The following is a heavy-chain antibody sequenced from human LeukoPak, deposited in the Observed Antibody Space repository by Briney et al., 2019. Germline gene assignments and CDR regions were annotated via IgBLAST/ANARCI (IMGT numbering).Heavy chain of an antibody. J-gene: IGHJ6*03. D-gene: IGHD3-22*01. Sequence: GDSLKISCTGSGFTFTNYWMGWVRQMPGKGLEWMGIIYRGGSNTRYSPSFQGQFVNSHDKTNSAAYLQWSSLRTSDTDMYYCARHFEGVSDSSGSTRNYYSYYMDVWGEGTTVTVSS. CDR3: ARHFEGVSDSSGSTRNYYSYYMDV. V-gene: IGHV5-51*06. CDR2: IYRGGSNT. CDR1: GFTFTNYW.